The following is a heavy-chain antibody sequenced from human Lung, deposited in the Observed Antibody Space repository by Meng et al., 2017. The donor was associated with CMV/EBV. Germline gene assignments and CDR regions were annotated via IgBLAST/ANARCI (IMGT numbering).Heavy chain of an antibody. Sequence: KASGYYFTDYYVNWVRQAPGKGLEWMGMINPSGGTTYYAQKFQGRVTITRDTSTSTVFMQLSSLRSEDTAVYYCARDMVSFGYFGYWGQGMLVTVSS. D-gene: IGHD5-18*01. CDR3: ARDMVSFGYFGY. J-gene: IGHJ4*02. CDR1: GYYFTDYY. CDR2: INPSGGTT. V-gene: IGHV1-46*01.